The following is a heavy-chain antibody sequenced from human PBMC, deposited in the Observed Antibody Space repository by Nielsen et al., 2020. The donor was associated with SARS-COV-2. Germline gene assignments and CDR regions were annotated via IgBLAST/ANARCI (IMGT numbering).Heavy chain of an antibody. J-gene: IGHJ4*02. Sequence: GGSLRLSCAASGFTFDDYAMHWVRQAPGKGLEWVSGISWNSGSIGYADSVKGRFTISRDNSKNTLYLQMNSLRAEDTAVYYCARSNYDFWSGYYPFDYWGQGTLVTVSS. CDR3: ARSNYDFWSGYYPFDY. V-gene: IGHV3-9*01. D-gene: IGHD3-3*01. CDR2: ISWNSGSI. CDR1: GFTFDDYA.